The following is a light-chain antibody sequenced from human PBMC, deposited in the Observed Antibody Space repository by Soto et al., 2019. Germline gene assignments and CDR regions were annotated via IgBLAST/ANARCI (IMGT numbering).Light chain of an antibody. J-gene: IGLJ1*01. CDR1: SSDVGGYNY. CDR3: SSYTSSSTLLYV. CDR2: DVS. V-gene: IGLV2-14*01. Sequence: QSALTQPASVSGSPGQSITISCTGTSSDVGGYNYVSWYQQHPGKAPKLMIYDVSNRTSGVSNRFSGSKSGNTAYLTISGLQAEDEADYYCSSYTSSSTLLYVFGTGTKLTVL.